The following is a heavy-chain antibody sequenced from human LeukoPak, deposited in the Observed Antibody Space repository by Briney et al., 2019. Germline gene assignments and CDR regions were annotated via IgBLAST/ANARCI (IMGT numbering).Heavy chain of an antibody. CDR2: ISYDGSNI. V-gene: IGHV3-30*04. J-gene: IGHJ3*01. D-gene: IGHD2/OR15-2a*01. Sequence: GGTLRLSCAASGFTFSSYAVHWVRQAPGKGLEWVALISYDGSNIYYVDSVKGRFTISRDNSKSTLYLQMNSLRAEDTALYYCARDFSFSDGFDVWGQGTMVTVSS. CDR1: GFTFSSYA. CDR3: ARDFSFSDGFDV.